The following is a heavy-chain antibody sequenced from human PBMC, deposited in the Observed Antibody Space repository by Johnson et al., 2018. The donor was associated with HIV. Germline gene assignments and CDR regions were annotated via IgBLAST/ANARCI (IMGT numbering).Heavy chain of an antibody. J-gene: IGHJ3*02. V-gene: IGHV3-20*01. CDR1: GFIFDDFG. D-gene: IGHD4-17*01. CDR3: AKDQRPTSDYGDYGVLDALDI. Sequence: VQLVESGGGVFRPGGSLRLSCEGFGFIFDDFGLSWVRQAPGKGLEWVSGINWNGGITGYADSVKGRFTISRDNAKKSLYLQMNSLRAEDTAGYDCAKDQRPTSDYGDYGVLDALDIWGQGTMVTVSS. CDR2: INWNGGIT.